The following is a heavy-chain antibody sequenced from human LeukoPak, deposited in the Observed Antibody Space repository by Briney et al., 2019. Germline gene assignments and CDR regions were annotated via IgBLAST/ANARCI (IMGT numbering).Heavy chain of an antibody. Sequence: ASVKVSCKASGYTFTGYYMHWVRQAPGQGLEWMGWMNPNSGDTNHAQKFQGRVTMTRDTSISTAYMELSRLTSDDTAVYYCARGAHSGTSSDYWGQGTLVTVSS. D-gene: IGHD1-26*01. V-gene: IGHV1-2*02. CDR3: ARGAHSGTSSDY. J-gene: IGHJ4*02. CDR2: MNPNSGDT. CDR1: GYTFTGYY.